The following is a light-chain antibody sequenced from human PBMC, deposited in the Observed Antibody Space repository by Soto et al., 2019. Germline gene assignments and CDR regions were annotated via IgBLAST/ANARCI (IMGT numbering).Light chain of an antibody. V-gene: IGKV3-11*01. CDR3: QQRSNWPLI. Sequence: DIVLTQSPATLSLSPGERATLSCRASQSVSSYLAWYQQKPGQAPRLLIYDASNRATGLPARFSGSGSGTGFTLSISSLEPEDFSVYYCQQRSNWPLIFGGGTKVEIK. J-gene: IGKJ4*01. CDR2: DAS. CDR1: QSVSSY.